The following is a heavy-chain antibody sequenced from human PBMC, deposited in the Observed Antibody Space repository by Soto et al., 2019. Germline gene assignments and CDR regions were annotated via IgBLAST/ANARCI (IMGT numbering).Heavy chain of an antibody. CDR2: IYRSGST. V-gene: IGHV4-4*02. D-gene: IGHD3-22*01. J-gene: IGHJ4*02. CDR3: ARVGHVGPQRIVVAFDY. Sequence: PSETLSLTCAVSGGSISSSNWWSWVRQPPGKGLEWIGEIYRSGSTNYNPSLKSRVTISVDKSKNQFSLKLSSVTAADTAVYYCARVGHVGPQRIVVAFDYWGQGTLVTVSS. CDR1: GGSISSSNW.